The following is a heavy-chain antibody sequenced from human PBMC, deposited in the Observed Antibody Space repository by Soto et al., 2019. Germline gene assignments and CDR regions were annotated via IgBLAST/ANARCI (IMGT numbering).Heavy chain of an antibody. CDR2: IYYSGST. D-gene: IGHD3-10*01. J-gene: IGHJ5*02. Sequence: ASETLSLTCTVSGGSVSSSSYYWGWIRQPPGKGLEWIGSIYYSGSTYYNPSLKSRVTISVDTSKNQFSLKLSSVTAADTAVYYWARQGWGIYYNNWFDPWGQETLVTVSS. CDR3: ARQGWGIYYNNWFDP. V-gene: IGHV4-39*01. CDR1: GGSVSSSSYY.